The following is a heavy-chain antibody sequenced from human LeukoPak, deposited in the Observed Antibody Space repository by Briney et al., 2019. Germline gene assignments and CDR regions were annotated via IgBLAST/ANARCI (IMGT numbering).Heavy chain of an antibody. Sequence: GGSLRLSCAASGFVVSSYYMSWVRQAPGKGLEWVANIRQDGSEKYYVDSVKGRFTISRDNAKNSLYLQMNSLRAEDTAVYYCARVYSSSWYFDYWGQGTLVTVSS. CDR1: GFVVSSYY. CDR3: ARVYSSSWYFDY. J-gene: IGHJ4*02. V-gene: IGHV3-7*01. CDR2: IRQDGSEK. D-gene: IGHD6-13*01.